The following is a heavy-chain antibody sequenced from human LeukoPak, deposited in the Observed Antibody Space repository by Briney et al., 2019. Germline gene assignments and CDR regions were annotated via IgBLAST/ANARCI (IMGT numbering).Heavy chain of an antibody. CDR3: ARDGSPAYYYDSSGYSRFDY. CDR1: AFTFSSYS. Sequence: GGSLRLSCAASAFTFSSYSMNWVRQAPGKGLEWVSSISSSSTYIYHAHSVKGPFTISRDNAKNSLYLQMISLRGEDTAVYYCARDGSPAYYYDSSGYSRFDYWGQGTLVTVSS. V-gene: IGHV3-21*01. J-gene: IGHJ4*02. D-gene: IGHD3-22*01. CDR2: ISSSSTYI.